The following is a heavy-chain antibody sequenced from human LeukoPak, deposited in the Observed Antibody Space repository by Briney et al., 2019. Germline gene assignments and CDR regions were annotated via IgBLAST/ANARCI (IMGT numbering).Heavy chain of an antibody. CDR2: IYYSWTT. D-gene: IGHD1-26*01. CDR3: ARGGSEWDRALWI. V-gene: IGHV4-61*01. CDR1: GGSVSSGSFY. Sequence: SETLSLTCTVSGGSVSSGSFYWSWIRQPPGKGLEWIGYIYYSWTTNYNPSLKSRVTISGGTSRNQFSLKLSSVTAADTAMYFCARGGSEWDRALWIWGQGTMVTVSS. J-gene: IGHJ3*02.